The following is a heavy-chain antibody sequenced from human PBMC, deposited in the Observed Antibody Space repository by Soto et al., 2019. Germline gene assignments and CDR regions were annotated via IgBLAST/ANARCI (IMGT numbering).Heavy chain of an antibody. CDR3: AKVRSTKIFDVVSLFDY. CDR1: GFTFSSYA. Sequence: EVQLLESGGGLVQPGGSLRLSCAASGFTFSSYAMSWVRQAPGKGLECVSTISGSGGTTYDADSVQGRFTISRDNSKNTLYLQLNSLRAEDTAVYYCAKVRSTKIFDVVSLFDYWGQGTLVTVSS. V-gene: IGHV3-23*01. J-gene: IGHJ4*02. D-gene: IGHD3-3*01. CDR2: ISGSGGTT.